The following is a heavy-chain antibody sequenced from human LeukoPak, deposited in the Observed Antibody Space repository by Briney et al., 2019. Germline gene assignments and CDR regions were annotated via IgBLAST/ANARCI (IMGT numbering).Heavy chain of an antibody. CDR1: GGTFSSYA. V-gene: IGHV1-69*13. CDR2: IIPIFGTA. CDR3: ARDRTYDFWSGRGWFDP. Sequence: SVKVSCKASGGTFSSYAISWVRQAPGQGLEWMGGIIPIFGTANYAQKFQGRVTITADESTSTAYMELSSLRSEDTAVYYCARDRTYDFWSGRGWFDPWGKGTLVTVSS. J-gene: IGHJ5*02. D-gene: IGHD3-3*01.